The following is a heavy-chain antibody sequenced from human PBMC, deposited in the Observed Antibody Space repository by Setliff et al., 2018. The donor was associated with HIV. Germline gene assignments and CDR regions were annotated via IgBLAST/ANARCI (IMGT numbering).Heavy chain of an antibody. CDR1: GGSISSSSYY. V-gene: IGHV4-39*01. CDR2: IYYSGSG. D-gene: IGHD5-12*01. CDR3: ARPGMATLKVWVDN. Sequence: SETLSLTCTVSGGSISSSSYYWGWIRQPPGKGLEWIGSIYYSGSGYYNPSLKSRVTISVDTSKNQFSLQLRSVTAADTAVYYCARPGMATLKVWVDNWGQGTLVTVSS. J-gene: IGHJ5*02.